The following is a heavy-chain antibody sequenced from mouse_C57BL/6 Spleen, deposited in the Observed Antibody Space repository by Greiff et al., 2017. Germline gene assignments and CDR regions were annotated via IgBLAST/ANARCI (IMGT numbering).Heavy chain of an antibody. CDR2: IDPENGDT. D-gene: IGHD2-5*01. Sequence: EVQLQQSGAELVRPGASVKLSCTASGFNIKDDYMHWVKQRPEQGLEWIGWIDPENGDTEYASKFQGKATITADTSSNTAYLQLSSLTSEDTAVYYCTTGYSNPHYYAMDYWGQGTSVTVSS. CDR3: TTGYSNPHYYAMDY. V-gene: IGHV14-4*01. J-gene: IGHJ4*01. CDR1: GFNIKDDY.